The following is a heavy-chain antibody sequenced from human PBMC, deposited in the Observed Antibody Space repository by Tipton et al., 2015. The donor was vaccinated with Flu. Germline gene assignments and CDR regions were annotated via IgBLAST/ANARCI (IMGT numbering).Heavy chain of an antibody. CDR3: ARDMATIFGVVIHGMDV. D-gene: IGHD3-3*01. CDR1: GGSVSSGSYY. Sequence: LRLSCTVSGGSVSSGSYYWSWIRQPPGKGLEWIGYIYYSGSTNYSPSLKSRVTISVDTSKNQFSLKLSSVTAADTAVYYCARDMATIFGVVIHGMDVWGQGTTVTVSS. CDR2: IYYSGST. J-gene: IGHJ6*02. V-gene: IGHV4-61*01.